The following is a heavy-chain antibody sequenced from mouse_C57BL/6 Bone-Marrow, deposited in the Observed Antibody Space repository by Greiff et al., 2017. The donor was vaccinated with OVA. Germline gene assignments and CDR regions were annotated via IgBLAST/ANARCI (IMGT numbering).Heavy chain of an antibody. CDR1: GYTFTGYW. Sequence: VQLQQSGAELMKPGASVKLSCKATGYTFTGYWIEWVKQRPGHGLEWIGEILPGSGSTNYNEKFKGKAPFTADTSSNTAYMQLSSLTTEDSAIYYCGKIRSGYDYDYFDYWGQGTTLTVSS. D-gene: IGHD2-4*01. V-gene: IGHV1-9*01. CDR2: ILPGSGST. CDR3: GKIRSGYDYDYFDY. J-gene: IGHJ2*01.